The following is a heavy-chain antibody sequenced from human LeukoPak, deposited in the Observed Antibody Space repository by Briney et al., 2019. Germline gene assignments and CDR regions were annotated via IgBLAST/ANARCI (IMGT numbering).Heavy chain of an antibody. Sequence: SQTLSLTCTVSGGSISSGGYYWSWIRQHPGKGLEWIGYIYYSGSTYYNPSLKSRVTISVDTSKNQFSLKLSSVTAADTAVYYCAKGHPGIVVVITFLDYWGQGTLVTVSS. V-gene: IGHV4-31*03. CDR2: IYYSGST. CDR3: AKGHPGIVVVITFLDY. J-gene: IGHJ4*02. CDR1: GGSISSGGYY. D-gene: IGHD3-22*01.